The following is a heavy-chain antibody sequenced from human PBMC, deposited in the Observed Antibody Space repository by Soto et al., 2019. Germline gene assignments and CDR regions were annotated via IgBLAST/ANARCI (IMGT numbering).Heavy chain of an antibody. CDR3: AGCTWYTAMWDDYYYYGIDV. J-gene: IGHJ6*02. Sequence: SVKVSCKASGGTFSSYAISWVRQAPGQGLEWMGGIIPIFGTANYAQKFQGRVTITADESTSTAYMELSSLRSEDTAVYYCAGCTWYTAMWDDYYYYGIDVWGQGTTVTVCS. D-gene: IGHD5-18*01. CDR1: GGTFSSYA. CDR2: IIPIFGTA. V-gene: IGHV1-69*13.